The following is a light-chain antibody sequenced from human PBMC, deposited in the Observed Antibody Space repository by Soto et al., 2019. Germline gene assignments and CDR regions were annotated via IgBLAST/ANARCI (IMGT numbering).Light chain of an antibody. CDR3: QQYGSPLN. Sequence: EIVFTQSPGTLSLSPVVRGTLSCMASQSVSSSYLAWYQQKPGQTPRLLIYGASNRATGIPDRFSGSGSGTDFTLTISRLEPEDFAVYYCQQYGSPLNCGGGTKGDIK. CDR1: QSVSSSY. J-gene: IGKJ4*01. CDR2: GAS. V-gene: IGKV3-20*01.